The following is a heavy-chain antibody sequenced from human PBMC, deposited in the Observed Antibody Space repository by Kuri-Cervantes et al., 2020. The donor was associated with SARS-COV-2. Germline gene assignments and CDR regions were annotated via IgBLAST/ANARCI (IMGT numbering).Heavy chain of an antibody. J-gene: IGHJ6*02. CDR2: ISYDGSNK. CDR1: GFTFSSYA. D-gene: IGHD6-13*01. V-gene: IGHV3-30-3*01. CDR3: ARDRAAAGTWEHYYYYGMDV. Sequence: GGSLRLSCAASGFTFSSYAMHWVRQAPGKGLEWVAVISYDGSNKYYADSVKGRFTISRDNSKNTLYLQMNSLRAEDTAVYYCARDRAAAGTWEHYYYYGMDVWGQGTTVTVSS.